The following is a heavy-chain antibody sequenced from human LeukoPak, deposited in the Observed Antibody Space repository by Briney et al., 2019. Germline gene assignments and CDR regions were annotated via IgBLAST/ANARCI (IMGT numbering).Heavy chain of an antibody. J-gene: IGHJ4*02. D-gene: IGHD1-26*01. CDR1: GFTFSSYA. Sequence: GGSLRLSCAASGFTFSSYAMHWVRQAPGKGLEYVSAISSNGGSTYYANSVKGRFTSSRDNSKNTLYLQMGSLRAEDMAVYYCARAHHLGWGQGTLVTVSS. CDR2: ISSNGGST. CDR3: ARAHHLG. V-gene: IGHV3-64*01.